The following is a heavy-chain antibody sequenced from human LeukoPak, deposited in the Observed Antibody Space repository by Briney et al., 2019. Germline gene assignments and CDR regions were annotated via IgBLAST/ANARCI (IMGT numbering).Heavy chain of an antibody. CDR1: GYTFTSYY. CDR2: INPSGGST. V-gene: IGHV1-46*01. D-gene: IGHD3-22*01. CDR3: AREMRYYDSSGYTPLDY. J-gene: IGHJ4*02. Sequence: ASVKVSCKASGYTFTSYYMHWVRQAPGQGLEWMGIINPSGGSTSYAQKFQGRVTMTRDTCTSTVYMELSSLRSEDTAVYYCAREMRYYDSSGYTPLDYWGQGTLVTVSS.